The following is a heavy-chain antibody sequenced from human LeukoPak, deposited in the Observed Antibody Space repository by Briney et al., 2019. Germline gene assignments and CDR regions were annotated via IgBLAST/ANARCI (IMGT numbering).Heavy chain of an antibody. CDR3: AKGYYDYVWGSYYFDY. V-gene: IGHV3-23*01. Sequence: GGSLRLSCAASGFTFSSYAMSWVRQAPGKGLEWVSAISGSGGSTYYADSVKGRFTISRDNSRDTLYLQMNSLRAEDTAVYYCAKGYYDYVWGSYYFDYWGQGTLVTVSP. D-gene: IGHD3-16*01. J-gene: IGHJ4*02. CDR2: ISGSGGST. CDR1: GFTFSSYA.